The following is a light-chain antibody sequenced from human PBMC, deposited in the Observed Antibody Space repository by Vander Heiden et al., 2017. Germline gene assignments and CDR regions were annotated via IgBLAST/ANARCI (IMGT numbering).Light chain of an antibody. CDR1: KLRDNY. J-gene: IGLJ3*02. CDR2: QDN. V-gene: IGLV3-1*01. CDR3: QAWDNNIVV. Sequence: SYEVTQPPSVSVSPGQTASLTCSGAKLRDNYACWYQQKPGQSPVLVNYQDNKRPSGIPERFSGSTSGNTATLTISGTQPMDEADYYCQAWDNNIVVFGGGTKLTVL.